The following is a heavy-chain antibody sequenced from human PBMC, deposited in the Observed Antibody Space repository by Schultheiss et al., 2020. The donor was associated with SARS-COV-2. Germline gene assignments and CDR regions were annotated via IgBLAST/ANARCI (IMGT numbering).Heavy chain of an antibody. CDR3: TRCGGDCYYKYYFDY. Sequence: GGSLRLSCAGSGFTFGDYPMSWVRQAPGKGLEWVGFIRSKAYGGTTEYAASVKGRFTISRDDSKSIAYLQMNSLKTEDTAVYYCTRCGGDCYYKYYFDYWGQGTLVTVSS. J-gene: IGHJ4*02. CDR2: IRSKAYGGTT. D-gene: IGHD2-21*02. V-gene: IGHV3-49*04. CDR1: GFTFGDYP.